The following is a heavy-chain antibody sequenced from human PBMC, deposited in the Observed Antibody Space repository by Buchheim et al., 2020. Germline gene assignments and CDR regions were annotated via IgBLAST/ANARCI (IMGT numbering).Heavy chain of an antibody. D-gene: IGHD3-10*01. V-gene: IGHV3-9*01. CDR2: IHWNSDIK. J-gene: IGHJ4*02. CDR1: GFTFHDYS. Sequence: EVQLVESGGGLGQPGRSLRLSCAASGFTFHDYSMHWVRQAPGKGLEWVSSIHWNSDIKAYAESVKGRFTISRVNAKKSLYLQMNSLRPEDTALYYCAKELWGSGLAPYFDSWGQGTL. CDR3: AKELWGSGLAPYFDS.